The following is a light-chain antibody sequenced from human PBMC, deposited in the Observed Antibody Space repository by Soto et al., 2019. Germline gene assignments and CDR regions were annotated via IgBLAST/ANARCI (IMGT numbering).Light chain of an antibody. CDR3: QSYDSSLSGGV. CDR1: SSNIGAGFD. V-gene: IGLV1-40*01. Sequence: QSALTQPASVSGSPGQSITISCTGSSSNIGAGFDVHWYQQHPGTAPKLLIYGNNNRPSGVPDRFSGSKSGTSASLAITGLRAEDEADYYCQSYDSSLSGGVFGIGTKLTVL. CDR2: GNN. J-gene: IGLJ1*01.